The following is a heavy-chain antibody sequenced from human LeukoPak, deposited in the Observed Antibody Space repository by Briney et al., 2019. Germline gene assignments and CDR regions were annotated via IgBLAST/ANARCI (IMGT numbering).Heavy chain of an antibody. V-gene: IGHV3-21*01. CDR1: GFTFSSYN. CDR3: ARDRYYYDSRGYSLDY. D-gene: IGHD3-22*01. Sequence: PGGSLRLSCAASGFTFSSYNMNWVRQAPGKGLEWVSSISSSGYIYYADSVRGRFTISRNTAKNPLYPQMNSLKAEDTAVCYCARDRYYYDSRGYSLDYWGQGTLVTVFS. J-gene: IGHJ4*02. CDR2: ISSSGYI.